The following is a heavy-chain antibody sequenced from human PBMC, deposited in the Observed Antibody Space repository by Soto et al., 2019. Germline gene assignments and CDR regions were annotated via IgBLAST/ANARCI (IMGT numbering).Heavy chain of an antibody. J-gene: IGHJ1*01. Sequence: EVQLVESGGGLVQPGGSLRLSRVASGFSFSSYWMHWVRHAPGKGLVWVSSISNEGSSTSYADPVKGRFTISRDNAKNTLYLQMNSLRSQATALYYCARLPNKSPQNWGQGTLVIVSP. CDR3: ARLPNKSPQN. CDR2: ISNEGSST. CDR1: GFSFSSYW. V-gene: IGHV3-74*01.